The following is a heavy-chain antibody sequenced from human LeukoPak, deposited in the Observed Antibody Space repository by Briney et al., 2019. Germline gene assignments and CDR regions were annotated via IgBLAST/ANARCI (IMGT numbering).Heavy chain of an antibody. V-gene: IGHV3-30*04. CDR2: ISSDGSKI. D-gene: IGHD3-10*01. CDR3: ARDRGSLYSYGMDV. J-gene: IGHJ6*02. CDR1: GFTFKGYA. Sequence: GGALRLYCASSGFTFKGYARHWVHQATGKGLEWVAIISSDGSKIYYADSVKGRFTISRDNSKNTLYLQMNSLRAEDTAVYYCARDRGSLYSYGMDVWGQGTTVTVSS.